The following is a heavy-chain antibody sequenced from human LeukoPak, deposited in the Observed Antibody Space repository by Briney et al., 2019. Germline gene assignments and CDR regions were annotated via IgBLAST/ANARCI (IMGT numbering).Heavy chain of an antibody. CDR3: AREDGYGDLGYWYFDL. J-gene: IGHJ2*01. CDR2: IYHSGST. Sequence: SGTLSLTCAVPGGSISSSNWWSWVRQPPGKGLEWIGEIYHSGSTNYNPSLKSRVTISVDKSKNQFSLKLSSVTAADTAVYYCAREDGYGDLGYWYFDLWGRGTLVTVSS. V-gene: IGHV4-4*02. CDR1: GGSISSSNW. D-gene: IGHD4-17*01.